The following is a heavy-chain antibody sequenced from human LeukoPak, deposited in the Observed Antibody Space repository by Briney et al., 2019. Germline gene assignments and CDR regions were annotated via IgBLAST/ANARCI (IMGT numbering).Heavy chain of an antibody. CDR1: GYSFTSYW. D-gene: IGHD3-22*01. CDR2: IYPGDSDT. J-gene: IGHJ4*02. Sequence: GESLKISCKGSGYSFTSYWIGWVRQRPGKGLEWMGIIYPGDSDTRYSPSFQGQVTISADKSISTAYLQWSSLKASDTAMYYCARHADYVVVVTPPDYWGQGTLVTVSS. CDR3: ARHADYVVVVTPPDY. V-gene: IGHV5-51*01.